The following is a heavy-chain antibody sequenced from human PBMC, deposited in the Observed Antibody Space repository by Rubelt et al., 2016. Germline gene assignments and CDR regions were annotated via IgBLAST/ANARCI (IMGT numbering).Heavy chain of an antibody. CDR3: ASLSSSSHDAFDI. V-gene: IGHV5-51*01. J-gene: IGHJ3*02. CDR2: IYPGDSDT. CDR1: GYSFTSYW. D-gene: IGHD6-6*01. Sequence: EVQLVQSGAEVKKPGESLKISCKGSGYSFTSYWIGWVRQMPGKGLEWMGIIYPGDSDTRYSPSSQGQVTISAEKSISTAYLQWSSLKASDTAMYYCASLSSSSHDAFDIWGQGTMVTVSS.